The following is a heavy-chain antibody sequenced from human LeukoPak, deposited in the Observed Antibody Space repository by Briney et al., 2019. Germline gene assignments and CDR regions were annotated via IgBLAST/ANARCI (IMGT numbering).Heavy chain of an antibody. CDR3: TRGHYGIDI. CDR2: INRDGAEE. J-gene: IGHJ3*02. Sequence: SGGSLRLSCAASGFTFSTSWMTWVRQASGKGLEWVATINRDGAEEYYLDSVKGRFTISRDNAKNSLSLQMNSLRGEDTAVYYCTRGHYGIDIWGQGIMVTVSS. CDR1: GFTFSTSW. V-gene: IGHV3-7*01. D-gene: IGHD3-10*01.